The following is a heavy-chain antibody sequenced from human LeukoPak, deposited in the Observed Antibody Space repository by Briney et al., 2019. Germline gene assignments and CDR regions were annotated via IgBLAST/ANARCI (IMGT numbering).Heavy chain of an antibody. J-gene: IGHJ3*02. CDR1: GGSISSSSYY. V-gene: IGHV4-39*07. CDR3: ARSYYDSMDGAFDI. Sequence: PSETLSLTCTVSGGSISSSSYYWGWIRQPPGKGLEWIGSIYYSGSTYYNPSLKSRVTISVDTSKNQFSLKLSSVTAADTAVYYCARSYYDSMDGAFDIWGQGTMVTVSS. D-gene: IGHD3-22*01. CDR2: IYYSGST.